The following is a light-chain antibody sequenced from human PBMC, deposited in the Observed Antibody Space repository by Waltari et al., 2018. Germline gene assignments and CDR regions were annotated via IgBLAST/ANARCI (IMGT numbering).Light chain of an antibody. Sequence: QSALTQPRSVSGPPGQSVTISCTGTRRDVGGYYFLSWYPQPPGKAPKSFMYYVSQQTSGVPDRFSCCKSGNTASLTSTGLQAEDEAEYYCCSHAGSDTFWVFGGGTKVTVL. J-gene: IGLJ3*02. V-gene: IGLV2-11*01. CDR1: RRDVGGYYF. CDR3: CSHAGSDTFWV. CDR2: YVS.